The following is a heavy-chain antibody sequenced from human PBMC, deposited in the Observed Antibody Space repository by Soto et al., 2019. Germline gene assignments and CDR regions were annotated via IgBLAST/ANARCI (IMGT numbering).Heavy chain of an antibody. CDR3: AAGFPPDY. V-gene: IGHV3-7*01. CDR1: GFTFSTSW. J-gene: IGHJ4*02. Sequence: EVQLVESGGVLVQPGGSLRVSCAASGFTFSTSWMNWVRQAPGKGLEWVANINGDGSEEYYVDSVRGRFTISRDNAKKSLFLQMNSLRAEDTAVYYCAAGFPPDYWGQGTLVTVSS. CDR2: INGDGSEE. D-gene: IGHD3-10*01.